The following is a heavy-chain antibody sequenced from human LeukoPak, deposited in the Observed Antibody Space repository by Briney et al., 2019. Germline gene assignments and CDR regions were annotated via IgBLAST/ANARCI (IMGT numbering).Heavy chain of an antibody. CDR1: GYTFTGYY. D-gene: IGHD2-2*01. CDR3: ARWVKYCSSTSCYAEDYYYGMDV. CDR2: INPNRGGT. V-gene: IGHV1-2*02. J-gene: IGHJ6*02. Sequence: GASVKVSCKASGYTFTGYYMHWVRQAPGQGLEWMGWINPNRGGTNYAQKCQGRVTMTSDTSISTAYMELSRLRSDDTAVYYCARWVKYCSSTSCYAEDYYYGMDVWGQGTTVTVSS.